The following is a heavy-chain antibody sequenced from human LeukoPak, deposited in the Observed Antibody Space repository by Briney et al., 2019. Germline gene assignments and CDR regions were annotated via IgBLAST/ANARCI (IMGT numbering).Heavy chain of an antibody. CDR3: ARVGGYEETIDY. V-gene: IGHV4-34*01. Sequence: SETLSLTCTVSGGSISSYYWSWIRQPPGKGLEWIGEINHSGSTNYNPSLKSRVTISVDTSKNQFSLKLSSVTAADTAVYYCARVGGYEETIDYWGQGTLVTVSS. CDR1: GGSISSYY. J-gene: IGHJ4*02. CDR2: INHSGST. D-gene: IGHD5-12*01.